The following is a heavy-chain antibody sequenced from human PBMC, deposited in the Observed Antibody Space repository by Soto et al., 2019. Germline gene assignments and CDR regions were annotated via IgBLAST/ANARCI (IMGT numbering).Heavy chain of an antibody. J-gene: IGHJ5*02. Sequence: EVQLVESGGGLVQPGGSLRLSCAASGFTFSSYSMNWVRQAPGKGLEWVSYISSSSSTIYYADSVKGRFTISRDNAKYSLYLQMNSLRAEDTAVYYCARDVSIFWRGPIRFDPWGQGTLVTVSS. CDR1: GFTFSSYS. V-gene: IGHV3-48*01. D-gene: IGHD3-9*01. CDR3: ARDVSIFWRGPIRFDP. CDR2: ISSSSSTI.